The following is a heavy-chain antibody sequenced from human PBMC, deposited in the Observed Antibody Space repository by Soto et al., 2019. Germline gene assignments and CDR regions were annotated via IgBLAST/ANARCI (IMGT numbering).Heavy chain of an antibody. J-gene: IGHJ6*02. CDR3: VGASPYYYYGMDV. V-gene: IGHV4-34*01. CDR2: INHSGST. CDR1: GGSFSDYY. D-gene: IGHD3-10*01. Sequence: SETLSLTCAVYGGSFSDYYWSWIRQPPGKGLEWIGEINHSGSTNYNPSLKSRVTISVDTSKNQFSLKLSSVTAADTAVYYCVGASPYYYYGMDVWGQGTTVTVSS.